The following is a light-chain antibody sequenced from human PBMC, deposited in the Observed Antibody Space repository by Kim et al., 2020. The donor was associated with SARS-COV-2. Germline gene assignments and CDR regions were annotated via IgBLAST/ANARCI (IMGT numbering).Light chain of an antibody. CDR3: SSYTSTSTVV. J-gene: IGLJ2*01. Sequence: GQPITIACTGTSSDVGGHNYVSWYQQHPGKAPRLMIYDVRYRPSGVSNRCSGSKSGNTASLTISGLQVEDEADYYCSSYTSTSTVVFGGGTQLTVL. CDR1: SSDVGGHNY. V-gene: IGLV2-14*03. CDR2: DVR.